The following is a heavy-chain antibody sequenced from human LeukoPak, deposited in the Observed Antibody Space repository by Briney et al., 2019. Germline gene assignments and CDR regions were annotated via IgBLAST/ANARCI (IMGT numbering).Heavy chain of an antibody. Sequence: ASVKVSCKASGGTFSSYAISWVRQAPGQGLEWMGGIIPIFGTANYAQKFQGRVTITADESTSTAYMELSSLRSEDTAVYYCARDGVEMATIIGYFDYWGQGTPVTVSS. CDR1: GGTFSSYA. J-gene: IGHJ4*02. V-gene: IGHV1-69*13. D-gene: IGHD5-24*01. CDR2: IIPIFGTA. CDR3: ARDGVEMATIIGYFDY.